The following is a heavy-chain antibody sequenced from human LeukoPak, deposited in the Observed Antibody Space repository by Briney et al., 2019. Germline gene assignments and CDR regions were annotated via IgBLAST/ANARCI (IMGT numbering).Heavy chain of an antibody. J-gene: IGHJ3*02. Sequence: GGSLRLSCAASGFTVSSSYMNWVRQAPGTGLEWVALIFSGGGTYYADSVTGRFTISRDNTKNSLFLQMNSLGAEDTAVYYCARGGVVYPDSFDIWGRGTMVTVSS. CDR2: IFSGGGT. D-gene: IGHD1-26*01. CDR3: ARGGVVYPDSFDI. V-gene: IGHV3-66*01. CDR1: GFTVSSSY.